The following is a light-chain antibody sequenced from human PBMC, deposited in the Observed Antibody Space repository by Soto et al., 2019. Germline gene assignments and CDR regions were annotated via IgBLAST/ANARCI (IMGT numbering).Light chain of an antibody. CDR3: QQYGSSLSIT. J-gene: IGKJ5*01. Sequence: EIVLTQSPGTLSLSPGERATLSCRASQSVISNYFAWYQQKPGQAPRLLIYGASSRATGIPDRFSGSGSGTDFTLTISRLEPEDFAVYYCQQYGSSLSITFGQGTRLEIQ. CDR2: GAS. V-gene: IGKV3-20*01. CDR1: QSVISNY.